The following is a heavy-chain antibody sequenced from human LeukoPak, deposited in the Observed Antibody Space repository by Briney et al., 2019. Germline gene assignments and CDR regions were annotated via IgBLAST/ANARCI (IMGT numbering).Heavy chain of an antibody. D-gene: IGHD3-16*01. CDR2: IIPILGIA. CDR3: ARALRAYYYYGMDV. J-gene: IGHJ6*02. CDR1: GYTLTELS. Sequence: GASVKVSCKVSGYTLTELSMHWVRQAPGQGLEWMGRIIPILGIANYAQKFQGRVTITADKSTSTAYMELSSLRSEDTAVYYCARALRAYYYYGMDVWGQGTTVTVSS. V-gene: IGHV1-69*04.